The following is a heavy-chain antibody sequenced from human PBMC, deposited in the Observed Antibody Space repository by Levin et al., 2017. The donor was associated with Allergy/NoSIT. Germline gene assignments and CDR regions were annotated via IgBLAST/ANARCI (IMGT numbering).Heavy chain of an antibody. CDR1: GFTFSTYW. Sequence: GGSLRLSCAVSGFTFSTYWMSWVRQAPGKGLEWVANIKQDGSEKYYVDSVKGRFTISRDNAKNSLYLQMNSLRDEDTAVYYCARARLSGSYLPRAFDIWGQGTMVTVSS. V-gene: IGHV3-7*01. CDR2: IKQDGSEK. D-gene: IGHD1-26*01. J-gene: IGHJ3*02. CDR3: ARARLSGSYLPRAFDI.